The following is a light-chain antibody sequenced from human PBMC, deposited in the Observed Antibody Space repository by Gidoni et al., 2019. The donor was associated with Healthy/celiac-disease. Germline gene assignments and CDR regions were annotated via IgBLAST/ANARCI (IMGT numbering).Light chain of an antibody. Sequence: EIVLTQSPGTLSLSPGERATLSCRASQSVSSSYLAWYQQKPGQAPRLLIYGASSRATGIPDRFSGSGSGTDFTRTISRLEPEDFAVYYCQQYGSSPMCSFGQGTKLEIK. V-gene: IGKV3-20*01. CDR2: GAS. CDR3: QQYGSSPMCS. CDR1: QSVSSSY. J-gene: IGKJ2*04.